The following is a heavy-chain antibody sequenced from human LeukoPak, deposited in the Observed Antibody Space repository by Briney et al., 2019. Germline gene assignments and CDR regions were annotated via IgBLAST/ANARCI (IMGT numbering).Heavy chain of an antibody. D-gene: IGHD3-22*01. CDR1: GFTFSSYS. CDR2: ISSSSSYI. CDR3: ARDIYDSSGYLREKGDRRGLTDY. V-gene: IGHV3-21*01. J-gene: IGHJ4*02. Sequence: GGSLRLSCAASGFTFSSYSMNWVRQAPGKGLEWVSSISSSSSYIYYADSVKGRFTISRDNSKNTLYLQMNSLRAEDTAVYYCARDIYDSSGYLREKGDRRGLTDYWGQGTLVTVSS.